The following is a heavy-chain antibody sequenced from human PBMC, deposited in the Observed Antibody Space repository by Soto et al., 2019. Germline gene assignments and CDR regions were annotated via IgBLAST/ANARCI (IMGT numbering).Heavy chain of an antibody. Sequence: GGSLRLSCAASGFTFSSYAMSWVRQAPGKGLEWVPAISGSGGSTYYVDSVKGRFTISRDNAKNSLYLQMNSLKAEDTAVYYCARDRGSGRYWGQGTLVTVSS. CDR2: ISGSGGST. CDR3: ARDRGSGRY. V-gene: IGHV3-23*01. J-gene: IGHJ4*02. CDR1: GFTFSSYA. D-gene: IGHD2-8*02.